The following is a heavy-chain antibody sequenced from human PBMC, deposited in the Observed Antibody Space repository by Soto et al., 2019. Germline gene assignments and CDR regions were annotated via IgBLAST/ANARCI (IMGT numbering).Heavy chain of an antibody. V-gene: IGHV3-7*04. CDR2: IKQDGAQI. D-gene: IGHD6-19*01. CDR1: GFTLDSFW. J-gene: IGHJ4*02. CDR3: VGGSGWPSEV. Sequence: EVKLVESGGVLVQPGGSLRLSCAASGFTLDSFWMNWVRQAPGKGLEWLAIIKQDGAQIYYVDSVKGRFTISRDNAKNSAYLQLTNLRVAYTAVYFCVGGSGWPSEVWGQGALVTVSS.